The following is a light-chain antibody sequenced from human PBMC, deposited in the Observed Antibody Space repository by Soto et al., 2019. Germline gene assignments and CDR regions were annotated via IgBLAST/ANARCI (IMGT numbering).Light chain of an antibody. CDR2: AAS. CDR3: QQRYSTPRT. Sequence: DIHMTPSQSSLSASVGDRVTITWRASQSISSYLNWYQQKPGKVPKILIYAASTLPSGVPSRFSASGSGTDFTLTISSLQPEDFATYYCQQRYSTPRTFGQGTKVDIK. V-gene: IGKV1-39*01. J-gene: IGKJ1*01. CDR1: QSISSY.